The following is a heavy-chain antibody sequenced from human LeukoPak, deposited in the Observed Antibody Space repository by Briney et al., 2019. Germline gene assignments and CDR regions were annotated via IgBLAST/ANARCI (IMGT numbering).Heavy chain of an antibody. J-gene: IGHJ5*02. D-gene: IGHD2-2*01. CDR2: IYYSGST. CDR3: ARASTFTDNWFDP. Sequence: SETLSLTCTVSGGSISSYYWSWIRQPPGKGLEWIGYIYYSGSTNYNPSLKSRVTISVDTSKNQFSLKLSSVTAADTAVYYCARASTFTDNWFDPWGQGTLVTVSS. CDR1: GGSISSYY. V-gene: IGHV4-59*12.